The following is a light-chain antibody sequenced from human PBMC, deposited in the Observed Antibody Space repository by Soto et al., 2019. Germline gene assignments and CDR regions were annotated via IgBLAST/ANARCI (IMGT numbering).Light chain of an antibody. CDR2: DAS. J-gene: IGKJ2*01. CDR1: QSISTW. CDR3: QQYSYDPYT. V-gene: IGKV1-5*01. Sequence: DIQLTQSPSTLSASVGDRVTITCRASQSISTWLAWYQQKPGKAPKVLIYDASNVESGVPSRFSGRGGGTEFTLTISSLQPDDFATYYCQQYSYDPYTFGRGTKLEIK.